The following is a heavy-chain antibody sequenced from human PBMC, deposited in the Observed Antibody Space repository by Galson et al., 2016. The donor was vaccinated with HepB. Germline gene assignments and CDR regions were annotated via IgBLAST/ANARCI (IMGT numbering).Heavy chain of an antibody. CDR1: GTSVSSGGSY. D-gene: IGHD5-12*01. J-gene: IGHJ4*02. Sequence: SETLSLTCDVSGTSVSSGGSYWTWIRQPPGKGLEWIGNIHYIGTTKYNASLKSRLTISIDTSKNEVSLELTSVTAADTALYYCARQYRGGPSDYWGQGTLVTVSS. V-gene: IGHV4-61*08. CDR3: ARQYRGGPSDY. CDR2: IHYIGTT.